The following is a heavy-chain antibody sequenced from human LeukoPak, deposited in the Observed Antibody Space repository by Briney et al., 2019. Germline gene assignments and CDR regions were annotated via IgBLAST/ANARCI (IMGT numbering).Heavy chain of an antibody. J-gene: IGHJ3*02. Sequence: ASVKVSCKASGYTFTSYGISWVRQAPGQGLEWMGWISAYNGNTNYAQKLQGRVTMTTDTSTSTAYMELRSLRSDDTAVYYCARDDGDPPIKGFDIWGQGTMVTVSS. V-gene: IGHV1-18*01. D-gene: IGHD4-17*01. CDR1: GYTFTSYG. CDR2: ISAYNGNT. CDR3: ARDDGDPPIKGFDI.